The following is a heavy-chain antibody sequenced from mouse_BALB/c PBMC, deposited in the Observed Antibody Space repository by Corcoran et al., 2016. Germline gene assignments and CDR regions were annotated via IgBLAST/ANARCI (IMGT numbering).Heavy chain of an antibody. CDR2: INTYTGEP. V-gene: IGHV9-3-1*01. CDR3: ARNYYGSSYAIDY. J-gene: IGHJ2*01. Sequence: QIQLVKSGPELKKPGETVKISCKDSGYTFTNYGMNWVKQAPGKGLKWMGWINTYTGEPTYADDFKGRCAFSLETSASTAYLQINNLKNEDTATDFCARNYYGSSYAIDYWGQGTTLTVSS. D-gene: IGHD1-1*01. CDR1: GYTFTNYG.